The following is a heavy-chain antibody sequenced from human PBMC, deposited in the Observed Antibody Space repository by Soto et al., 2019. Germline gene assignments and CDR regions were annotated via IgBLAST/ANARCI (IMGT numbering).Heavy chain of an antibody. D-gene: IGHD3-10*01. CDR2: INPSDGGA. CDR3: ARGQGENTWPTAFDI. V-gene: IGHV1-46*04. J-gene: IGHJ3*02. Sequence: QVQLVQSGAEVKKPGASVKVSCETSGYTFTSYYMNWVRQAPGQGLQWMAIINPSDGGASYAQNLLGRVTLTIDTSTSTVYMELSGLRSEDTAVYYCARGQGENTWPTAFDIWGQGTMVTVSS. CDR1: GYTFTSYY.